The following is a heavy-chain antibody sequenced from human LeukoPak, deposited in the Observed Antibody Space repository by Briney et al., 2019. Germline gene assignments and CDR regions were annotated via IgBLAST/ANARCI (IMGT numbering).Heavy chain of an antibody. CDR3: ARVDSTSSRKIFDY. D-gene: IGHD6-6*01. Sequence: SQTLSLTCAISGDSVSSSGATWNWIRQSPSRGLEWLGRTYYRSKWYNDYAVSVTSRMSINPDTSKNQFSLQLNSVTPEDTAVYYCARVDSTSSRKIFDYWGQGTLVTVSS. V-gene: IGHV6-1*01. J-gene: IGHJ4*02. CDR1: GDSVSSSGAT. CDR2: TYYRSKWYN.